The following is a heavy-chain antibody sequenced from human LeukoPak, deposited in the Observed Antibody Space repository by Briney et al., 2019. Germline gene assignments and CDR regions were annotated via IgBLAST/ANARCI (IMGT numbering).Heavy chain of an antibody. CDR2: ISWNSGSI. V-gene: IGHV3-9*01. Sequence: GGSLRLSCAASGFTFDDYAMHWVRQAPGKGLEWVSGISWNSGSIGYADSVKGRFTISRDNAKNSLYLQMNSLRAEDTAVYYCARDWKNYFDYWGQGTLVTVSS. J-gene: IGHJ4*02. CDR3: ARDWKNYFDY. D-gene: IGHD1-1*01. CDR1: GFTFDDYA.